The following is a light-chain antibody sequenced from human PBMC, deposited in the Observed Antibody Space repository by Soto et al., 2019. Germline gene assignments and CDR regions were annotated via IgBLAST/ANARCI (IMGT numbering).Light chain of an antibody. J-gene: IGLJ1*01. CDR1: SSYVGSYNY. V-gene: IGLV2-14*01. CDR3: SSYSSSTTPYV. CDR2: DVS. Sequence: QSALTQPASVSGSPGQSITISCTGTSSYVGSYNYVSWYQQHPGKAPKLMIYDVSNRPSGVSNRFSGSKSGNTASLTISGLQAEDEADYYCSSYSSSTTPYVFGTGTKVTVL.